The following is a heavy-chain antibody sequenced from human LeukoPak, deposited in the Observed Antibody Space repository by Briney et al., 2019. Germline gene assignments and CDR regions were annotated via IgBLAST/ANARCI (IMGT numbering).Heavy chain of an antibody. Sequence: GGSLRLSCAASGFTFSTYSMNWVRQAPGKGLEWVSSISSTSSYIYYADSVKGRFTISRDDAQNSLYLQMNSLRAEDTAVYYCAKGAGASSYYFDYWGQGTLVTVSS. CDR2: ISSTSSYI. D-gene: IGHD1-26*01. CDR3: AKGAGASSYYFDY. J-gene: IGHJ4*02. CDR1: GFTFSTYS. V-gene: IGHV3-21*04.